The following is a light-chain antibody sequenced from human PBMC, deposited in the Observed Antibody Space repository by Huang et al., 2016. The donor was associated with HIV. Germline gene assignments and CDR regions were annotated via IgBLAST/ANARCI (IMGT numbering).Light chain of an antibody. V-gene: IGKV3D-15*01. Sequence: EIVMTQSPSTLSLSPVESAILSCRASQGVSTKFAWYQQNPGQAPRLLIYGASTRATGIPARVSGSGSVTEFTLTINRLQSEDFAVYYCHQYNWGFPFGPGTKVDIK. J-gene: IGKJ3*01. CDR1: QGVSTK. CDR3: HQYNWGFP. CDR2: GAS.